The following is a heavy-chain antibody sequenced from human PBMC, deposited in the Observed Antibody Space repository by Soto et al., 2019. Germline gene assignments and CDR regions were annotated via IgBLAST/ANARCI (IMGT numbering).Heavy chain of an antibody. J-gene: IGHJ5*02. CDR1: GDSIDGDGDS. Sequence: SETLSLTCTVSGDSIDGDGDSWSWIRQPPGEALEWIGYIYQTGTTQYNPSLSSRVSISADRSKNQFSPHLTSVTAADTAVYYCARAVFCTDGFCFPNWLDPWGQGILVTVSS. D-gene: IGHD2-8*01. CDR2: IYQTGTT. CDR3: ARAVFCTDGFCFPNWLDP. V-gene: IGHV4-30-2*01.